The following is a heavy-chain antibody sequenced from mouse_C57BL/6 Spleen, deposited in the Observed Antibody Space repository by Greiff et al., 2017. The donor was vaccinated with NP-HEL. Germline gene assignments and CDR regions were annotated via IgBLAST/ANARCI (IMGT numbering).Heavy chain of an antibody. CDR3: ARPSTVVPSYWYFDV. D-gene: IGHD1-1*01. J-gene: IGHJ1*03. Sequence: QVQLQQPGAELVRPGTSVKLSCKASGYTFTSYWMHWVKQRPGQGLEWIGVIDPSDSYTNYNQKFKGKATLTVDTSSSTAYMQLSSLTSEDSAVYYCARPSTVVPSYWYFDVWGTGTTVTVSS. CDR2: IDPSDSYT. CDR1: GYTFTSYW. V-gene: IGHV1-59*01.